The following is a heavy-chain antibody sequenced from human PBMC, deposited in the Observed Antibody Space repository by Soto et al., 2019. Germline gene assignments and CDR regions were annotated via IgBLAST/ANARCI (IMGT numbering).Heavy chain of an antibody. J-gene: IGHJ6*02. Sequence: SVKVSCKASGGTFSSYAISWVRQAPGQGLEWMGGIIPIFGTANYAQKFQGRVTITADESTSTAYMELSSLRSEDTAVYYCERSVSFRYKLLKRGMDVWGQGTKVTVSS. CDR2: IIPIFGTA. V-gene: IGHV1-69*13. D-gene: IGHD1-1*01. CDR1: GGTFSSYA. CDR3: ERSVSFRYKLLKRGMDV.